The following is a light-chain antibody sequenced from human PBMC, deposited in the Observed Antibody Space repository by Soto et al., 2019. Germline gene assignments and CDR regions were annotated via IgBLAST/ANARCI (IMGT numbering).Light chain of an antibody. J-gene: IGKJ1*01. Sequence: IQMTQSPSSLSASVGDRVTITCRASQDIYTFLAWYQQRPGKAPELLIYGASTLQPGVPSRFSGGGSGTHFIRTISSLQPEDVATYYCQHYNKGPWTFGQGTKVDIK. CDR3: QHYNKGPWT. V-gene: IGKV1-27*01. CDR1: QDIYTF. CDR2: GAS.